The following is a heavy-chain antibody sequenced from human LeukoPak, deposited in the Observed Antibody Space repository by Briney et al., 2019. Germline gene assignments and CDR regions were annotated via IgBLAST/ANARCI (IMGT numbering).Heavy chain of an antibody. CDR3: ARDQSGYDYGMDV. Sequence: GRSLRLSCAASGFTFSSYGMHWVRQAPGKGLEWVAVISYDGSNKYYADSVKGRFTISRDNSKNTLYLQMNSLRAEDTAVYYCARDQSGYDYGMDVWGKGTTVTVSS. CDR2: ISYDGSNK. D-gene: IGHD3-10*01. CDR1: GFTFSSYG. J-gene: IGHJ6*04. V-gene: IGHV3-30*03.